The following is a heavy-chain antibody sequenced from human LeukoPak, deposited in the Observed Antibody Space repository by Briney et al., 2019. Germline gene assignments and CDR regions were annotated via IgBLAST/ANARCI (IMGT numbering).Heavy chain of an antibody. V-gene: IGHV4-61*01. J-gene: IGHJ6*02. CDR3: ARHTETTIFGVVENYYYGMDV. CDR1: GVSVSSGSYY. CDR2: IYYSGST. Sequence: SETLSLTCTVSGVSVSSGSYYWSWIRQPPGKGLEWIGYIYYSGSTNYNPSLKSRVTISVDTSKNQFSLKLSSVTAADTAVYYCARHTETTIFGVVENYYYGMDVWGQGTTVTVSS. D-gene: IGHD3-3*01.